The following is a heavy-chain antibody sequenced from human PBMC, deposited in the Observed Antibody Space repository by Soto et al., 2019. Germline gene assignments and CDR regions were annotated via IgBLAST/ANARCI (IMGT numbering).Heavy chain of an antibody. CDR2: ISGSGGST. CDR1: GFTFSSYA. CDR3: AKDRARGYYDSSGFLDH. Sequence: GGSLRFSCAASGFTFSSYAMSWVRQAPGKGLEWVSAISGSGGSTYYADSVKGRFTISRDNSKNTLYLQMNSLRAEDTAVYYCAKDRARGYYDSSGFLDHWGQGTLVTVSS. D-gene: IGHD3-22*01. V-gene: IGHV3-23*01. J-gene: IGHJ4*02.